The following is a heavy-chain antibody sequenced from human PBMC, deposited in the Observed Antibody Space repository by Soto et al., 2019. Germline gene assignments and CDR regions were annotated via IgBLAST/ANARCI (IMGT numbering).Heavy chain of an antibody. Sequence: ASVKVSCKASGYTFTNYGISWVRQAPGQGLEWMGWINVYNGNTKYAQKKKGRVTMTTDTSTSTAYMELRSLRSDDTAVYYCARGVGSGSYYNQYNWFDPWGQGTLVTVSS. V-gene: IGHV1-18*01. CDR3: ARGVGSGSYYNQYNWFDP. D-gene: IGHD3-10*01. CDR2: INVYNGNT. CDR1: GYTFTNYG. J-gene: IGHJ5*02.